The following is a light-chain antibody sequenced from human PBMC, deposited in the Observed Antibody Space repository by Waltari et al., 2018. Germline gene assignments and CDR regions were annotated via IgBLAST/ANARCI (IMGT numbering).Light chain of an antibody. Sequence: QSALTQPPSASGSRGQSVTISCPGTSSDVGSYNYVSWYQQHPGKAPKPMIYEVTKRPPGVPDRFSGSKSGNTASLTVSGLQAEDEADYYCSSYAGSNNVIFGGGTRLTVL. J-gene: IGLJ2*01. CDR3: SSYAGSNNVI. CDR2: EVT. V-gene: IGLV2-8*01. CDR1: SSDVGSYNY.